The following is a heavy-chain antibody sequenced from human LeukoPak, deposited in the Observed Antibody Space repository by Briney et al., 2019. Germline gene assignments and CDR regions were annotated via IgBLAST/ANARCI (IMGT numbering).Heavy chain of an antibody. J-gene: IGHJ4*02. Sequence: ASVKVSCKASGYTFTSYGISWVRQAPGQGLEWMGWISAYNGNTNYAQKLQGRVTMTTDTSTSTAYMELRSLRSDDTAVYYCARDEKWELPGEPDYWGQGTLVTVSS. CDR3: ARDEKWELPGEPDY. D-gene: IGHD1-26*01. CDR2: ISAYNGNT. CDR1: GYTFTSYG. V-gene: IGHV1-18*01.